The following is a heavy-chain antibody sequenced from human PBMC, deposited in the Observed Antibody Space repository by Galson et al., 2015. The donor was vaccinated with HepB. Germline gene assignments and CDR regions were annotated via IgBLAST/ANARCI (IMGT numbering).Heavy chain of an antibody. D-gene: IGHD3-3*01. CDR1: GYTFTGYY. CDR2: INPNSGGT. Sequence: SVKVSCKASGYTFTGYYMHWVRQAPGQGLEWMGWINPNSGGTNYAQKFQGWVTMTRDTSISTAYMELSRLRSDDTAVYYCAREYYDFWSGYYAHYYGMDVWGQGTTVTVSS. V-gene: IGHV1-2*04. CDR3: AREYYDFWSGYYAHYYGMDV. J-gene: IGHJ6*02.